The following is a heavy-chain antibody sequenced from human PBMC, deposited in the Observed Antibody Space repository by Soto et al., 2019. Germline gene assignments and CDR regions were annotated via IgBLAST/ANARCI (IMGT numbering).Heavy chain of an antibody. Sequence: LSLTCAASGFTFSSYAMSWVRQAPGKGLEWVSAISGSGGSTYYADSVKGRFTISRDNSKNTLYLQMNSLRAEDTAVYYCAKAGREVVSGYYFDYWGQGTLVTVSS. CDR2: ISGSGGST. J-gene: IGHJ4*02. CDR3: AKAGREVVSGYYFDY. CDR1: GFTFSSYA. V-gene: IGHV3-23*01. D-gene: IGHD1-26*01.